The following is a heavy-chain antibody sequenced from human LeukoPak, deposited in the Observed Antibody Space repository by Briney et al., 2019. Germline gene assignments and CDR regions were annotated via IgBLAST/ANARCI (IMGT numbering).Heavy chain of an antibody. CDR3: ATYRQVLLPFES. CDR1: GFTVSSNY. Sequence: GGSLRLSCAASGFTVSSNYMSWVRQAPGKGLEWVSAITGGGDTTYYADSVKGRFPISRDNSKSTLSLQMNSLRAEDTAIYYCATYRQVLLPFESWGQGTLVTVSS. V-gene: IGHV3-23*01. D-gene: IGHD2-8*02. CDR2: ITGGGDTT. J-gene: IGHJ4*02.